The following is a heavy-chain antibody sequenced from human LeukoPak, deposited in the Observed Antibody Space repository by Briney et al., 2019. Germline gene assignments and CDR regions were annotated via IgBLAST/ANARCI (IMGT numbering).Heavy chain of an antibody. CDR1: GFTVSNNY. CDR2: IYSGGNT. D-gene: IGHD2-2*01. V-gene: IGHV3-53*01. Sequence: PGGPLRLSCAASGFTVSNNYMSWVRQAPGKGLEWVSIIYSGGNTYYADSVKGRFTISRDNSMNTLYLQMNSLRAEDTAVYYCAKDPGFCSSTRCFFVGCFDYWGQGTLITVSS. J-gene: IGHJ4*02. CDR3: AKDPGFCSSTRCFFVGCFDY.